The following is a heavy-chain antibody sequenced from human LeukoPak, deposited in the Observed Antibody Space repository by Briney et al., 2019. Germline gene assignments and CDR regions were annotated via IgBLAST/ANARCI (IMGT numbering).Heavy chain of an antibody. CDR3: ARDTRRVRGIAGYYYGMDV. J-gene: IGHJ6*04. D-gene: IGHD3-10*01. Sequence: SQTLSLTCTVSGGSISSGDYYWSWIRQPPGKGLECIGYIYYSGSTYYNPSLKSRVTISVDTSKNQFSLKLSSVTAADTAVYYCARDTRRVRGIAGYYYGMDVWGKATTVTVSS. CDR2: IYYSGST. CDR1: GGSISSGDYY. V-gene: IGHV4-30-4*01.